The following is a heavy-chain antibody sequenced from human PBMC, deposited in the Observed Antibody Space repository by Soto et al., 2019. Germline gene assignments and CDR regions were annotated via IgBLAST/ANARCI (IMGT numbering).Heavy chain of an antibody. CDR3: ARDGLMHGPDMDK. J-gene: IGHJ4*02. Sequence: EVQLVESGGGLVQPGGSVRLSCAASGFTFSNYWMHWVRQTPGKGLVWVSRVGADGGGATYADSVKGRFTISRDNAKNTLYLQMDSLRVADTSMYHCARDGLMHGPDMDKWGQGILVTVSS. CDR2: VGADGGGA. V-gene: IGHV3-74*01. D-gene: IGHD3-16*01. CDR1: GFTFSNYW.